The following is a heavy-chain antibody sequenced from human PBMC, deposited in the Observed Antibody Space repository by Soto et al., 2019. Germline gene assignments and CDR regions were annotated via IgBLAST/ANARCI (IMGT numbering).Heavy chain of an antibody. CDR3: ARDVSPGSSGLYFDAFDI. V-gene: IGHV3-7*05. J-gene: IGHJ3*02. Sequence: EVQLVESGGGLVQPGGSLTLSCAASEFAFSSYWMTWVRQAPGKGLEWVANIRKDGRQRSYLDSVRGRFAISRDNSKNSLYLQMNSLRAEDTAVYFCARDVSPGSSGLYFDAFDIWCQGTMVTVSS. CDR2: IRKDGRQR. CDR1: EFAFSSYW. D-gene: IGHD6-25*01.